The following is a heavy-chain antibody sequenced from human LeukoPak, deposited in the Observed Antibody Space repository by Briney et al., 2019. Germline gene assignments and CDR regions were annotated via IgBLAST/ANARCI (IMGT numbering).Heavy chain of an antibody. CDR3: ARLTSNSSGYYFLDY. CDR2: IYYSGST. CDR1: GGSISSYY. D-gene: IGHD3-22*01. V-gene: IGHV4-59*01. Sequence: SETLSLTCTVSGGSISSYYWSLIRQPPGKGLEWIGYIYYSGSTNYNPSLKSRVTISVDTSKNQFSLKLSSVTAADTAVYYCARLTSNSSGYYFLDYWGQGTLVTVSS. J-gene: IGHJ4*02.